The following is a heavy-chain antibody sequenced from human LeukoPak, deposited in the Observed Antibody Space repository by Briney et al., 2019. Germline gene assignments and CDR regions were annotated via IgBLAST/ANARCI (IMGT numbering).Heavy chain of an antibody. Sequence: SETLSLTCTVSGGFISSYYWSWIRQPPGKGLEWIGYIYYSGSTNYNPSLKSRVTISVDTSKNQFSLKLSSVTAADTAVYYCARENATGDSWYYGMDVWGQGTTVTVSS. V-gene: IGHV4-59*01. J-gene: IGHJ6*02. CDR2: IYYSGST. CDR1: GGFISSYY. CDR3: ARENATGDSWYYGMDV. D-gene: IGHD7-27*01.